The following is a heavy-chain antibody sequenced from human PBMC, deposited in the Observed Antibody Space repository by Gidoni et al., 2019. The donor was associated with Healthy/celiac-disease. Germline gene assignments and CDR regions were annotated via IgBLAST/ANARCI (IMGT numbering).Heavy chain of an antibody. CDR2: IYYSGST. V-gene: IGHV4-59*01. Sequence: QVQLQESGPGLVKPSETLSLTCTVSGGSISSYYWTWIRQPPGKGLEWIGYIYYSGSTTYNPSLKSRVTISVDTSKNQFSLKLSSVTAADTAVYYCARGGRYCTNGVCYFPGWFDPWGQGTLVTVSS. CDR3: ARGGRYCTNGVCYFPGWFDP. D-gene: IGHD2-8*01. CDR1: GGSISSYY. J-gene: IGHJ5*02.